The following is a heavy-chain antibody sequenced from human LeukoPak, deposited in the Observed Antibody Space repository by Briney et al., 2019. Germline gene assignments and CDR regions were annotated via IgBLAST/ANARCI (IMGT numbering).Heavy chain of an antibody. V-gene: IGHV3-53*01. D-gene: IGHD6-13*01. CDR3: ARDAPQVPAAGVLAS. CDR2: MYSGGDT. J-gene: IGHJ5*02. Sequence: GGSLRLSCAASGFTVSGNYMSWVRQAPGKGLEWVSVMYSGGDTYYANSVKGRFTFSRDISKNTLYLQMNGPRTEDTAMYYCARDAPQVPAAGVLASWGQGTLVTVSS. CDR1: GFTVSGNY.